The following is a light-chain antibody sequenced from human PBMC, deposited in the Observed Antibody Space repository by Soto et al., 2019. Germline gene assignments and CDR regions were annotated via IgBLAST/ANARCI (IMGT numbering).Light chain of an antibody. J-gene: IGKJ1*01. V-gene: IGKV1-6*01. CDR3: LQDNSYPLT. Sequence: AVQMTQSPSSLSASVGDRVTITCRASQGIRNDLGRYQQKSGKAPKVLIYAASTLQSGVPSRFSGSGSATDFTLPISSLQPEDFATYYCLQDNSYPLTFGQGTKVEIK. CDR2: AAS. CDR1: QGIRND.